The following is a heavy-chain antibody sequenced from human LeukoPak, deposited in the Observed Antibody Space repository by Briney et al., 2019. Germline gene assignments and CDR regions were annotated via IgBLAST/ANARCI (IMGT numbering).Heavy chain of an antibody. V-gene: IGHV3-20*04. CDR2: LDWNGGST. D-gene: IGHD1-26*01. CDR1: GFTFDDYG. Sequence: GGSLRLSCAASGFTFDDYGMSWVRQAPGKGLEWVSGLDWNGGSTGYADSVKGRFTISRDNAKNSLYLQVNSLRAEDTAFYYCARRRGTYYDYWGQGTLVTVSS. J-gene: IGHJ4*02. CDR3: ARRRGTYYDY.